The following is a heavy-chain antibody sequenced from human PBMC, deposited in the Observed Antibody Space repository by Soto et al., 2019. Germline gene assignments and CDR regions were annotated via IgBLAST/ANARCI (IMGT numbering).Heavy chain of an antibody. J-gene: IGHJ4*02. Sequence: PGESLKISCEGSGYSFASYWITWVRKVPGKGLEWIGRIDPSDSYINYSPSFQGHVTFSVDQSMNTAYLQWSSLKASDTAMYYCARRMRDTTMIFDYWGQGTQVTVSS. CDR3: ARRMRDTTMIFDY. CDR2: IDPSDSYI. D-gene: IGHD5-18*01. V-gene: IGHV5-10-1*01. CDR1: GYSFASYW.